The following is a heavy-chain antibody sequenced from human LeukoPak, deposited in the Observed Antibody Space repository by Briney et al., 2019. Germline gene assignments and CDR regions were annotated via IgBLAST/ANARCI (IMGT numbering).Heavy chain of an antibody. Sequence: PGGSLRLSRAASGFTFFDAWMNWVRQAPGKGLEWVGRIKRRADGGTADYAAPVEGRFTISRDDSKNTLYLQMNSLKTEDTAVYYCTTGNWGPYWGQGTLVTVSS. J-gene: IGHJ4*02. CDR1: GFTFFDAW. V-gene: IGHV3-15*07. CDR3: TTGNWGPY. D-gene: IGHD7-27*01. CDR2: IKRRADGGTA.